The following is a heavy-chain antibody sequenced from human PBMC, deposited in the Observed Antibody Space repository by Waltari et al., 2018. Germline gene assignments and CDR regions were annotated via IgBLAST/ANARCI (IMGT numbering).Heavy chain of an antibody. CDR2: SYSTGSTK. V-gene: IGHV3-48*04. J-gene: IGHJ3*02. CDR1: GFTFSDFS. D-gene: IGHD5-12*01. CDR3: ARGYRKAFDI. Sequence: EVQLAESGGGLVQPGGSLRLSCAASGFTFSDFSMNWVRQAPGKGLEWVSYSYSTGSTKYYADSVKGRFTISRENAHNSLSLQMNSLRADDTAIYYCARGYRKAFDIWGQGTMVTVSS.